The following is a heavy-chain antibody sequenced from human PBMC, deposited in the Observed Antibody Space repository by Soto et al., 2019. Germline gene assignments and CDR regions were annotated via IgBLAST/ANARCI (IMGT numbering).Heavy chain of an antibody. D-gene: IGHD3-3*01. CDR2: ISYDGSNK. J-gene: IGHJ4*02. CDR3: AKDRGDDFWSGSPAHYFDY. Sequence: GGAPRLSCAASGFTFSSHGLHLGRPAPGKGVEGGAVISYDGSNKYYADSVKGRFTISRDNSKNTLYLQMNSLRAEDTAVYYCAKDRGDDFWSGSPAHYFDYWGQGTLVTVSS. V-gene: IGHV3-30*18. CDR1: GFTFSSHG.